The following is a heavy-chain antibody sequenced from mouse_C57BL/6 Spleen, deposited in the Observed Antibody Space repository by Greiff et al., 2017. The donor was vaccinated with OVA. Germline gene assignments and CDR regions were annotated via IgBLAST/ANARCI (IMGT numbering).Heavy chain of an antibody. CDR2: IYPGSGST. Sequence: QVQLQQPGAELVKPGASVKLSCKASGYTFTSYWITWVKQRPGQGLEWIGDIYPGSGSTNYNEKFKSKATLTVDTSSSTAYMQLSSLTSEDSAVDYCARWNYGYDGAWFTYWGQGTLVTVSA. J-gene: IGHJ3*01. V-gene: IGHV1-55*01. CDR1: GYTFTSYW. D-gene: IGHD2-2*01. CDR3: ARWNYGYDGAWFTY.